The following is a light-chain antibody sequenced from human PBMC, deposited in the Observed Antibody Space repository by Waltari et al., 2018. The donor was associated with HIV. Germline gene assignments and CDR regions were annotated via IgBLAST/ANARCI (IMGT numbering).Light chain of an antibody. CDR1: QSVGTD. V-gene: IGKV3-15*01. Sequence: EIVMTQSPATLSVSPGENATLSCWASQSVGTDLAWYQQKPGQAPRLVIDVASTRATGVPARFSGSGSGTEFTLTISGLKSEDFAVYYCQQYKNWPPFTFGPGTKVDFK. J-gene: IGKJ3*01. CDR2: VAS. CDR3: QQYKNWPPFT.